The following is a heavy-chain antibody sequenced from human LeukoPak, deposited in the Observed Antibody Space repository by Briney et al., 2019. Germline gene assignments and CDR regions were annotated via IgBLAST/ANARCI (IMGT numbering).Heavy chain of an antibody. CDR1: GYTFTGYY. J-gene: IGHJ4*02. D-gene: IGHD3-3*01. V-gene: IGHV1-2*02. CDR2: INPNSGGT. Sequence: ASVKVFCKASGYTFTGYYMHWVRQAPGQGLEWMGWINPNSGGTNYAQKFQGRVTMTRDTSISTAYMELSRLRSDDTAVYYCARESLYYDFWSGYSGALDYWGQGTLVTVSS. CDR3: ARESLYYDFWSGYSGALDY.